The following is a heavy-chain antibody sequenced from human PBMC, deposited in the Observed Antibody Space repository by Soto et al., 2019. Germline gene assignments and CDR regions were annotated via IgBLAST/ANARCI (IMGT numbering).Heavy chain of an antibody. V-gene: IGHV1-58*01. Sequence: SVKVSCKASGFTFTSSAVQWVRQARGQRLEWIGWIVVGSGNTNYAQKIQERVTITRDMITSTAYMELSRLRSEDTAVYYGAAVKTWPYYFDYWGQGTLVTVSS. CDR1: GFTFTSSA. CDR3: AAVKTWPYYFDY. CDR2: IVVGSGNT. J-gene: IGHJ4*02.